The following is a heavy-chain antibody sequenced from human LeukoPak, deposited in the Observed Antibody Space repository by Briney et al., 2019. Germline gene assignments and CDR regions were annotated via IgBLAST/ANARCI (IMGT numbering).Heavy chain of an antibody. Sequence: GRSLRLSCAASGFTFSSYWMSWVSRAPGKGLEWGANIKQDGREKYYMDSVKGRFTTSRDNAKNLLYLQMNSLMAEGTAVYDCARAYGGTAASYYCGEGALVSASS. V-gene: IGHV3-7*01. D-gene: IGHD2-2*01. CDR3: ARAYGGTAASYY. CDR1: GFTFSSYW. CDR2: IKQDGREK. J-gene: IGHJ4*02.